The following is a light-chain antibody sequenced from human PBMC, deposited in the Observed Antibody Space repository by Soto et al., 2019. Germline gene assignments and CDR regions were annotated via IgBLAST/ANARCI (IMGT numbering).Light chain of an antibody. CDR3: QQSYSTPPFT. Sequence: DIPMTQSPSTLSAAVGDRVTITCRASQRISSYLNWYQQKPGKAPKLLIYAASSLQSGVPSRFSGSGSGTDFTLTISSLQPEDFATYYCQQSYSTPPFTFGAGTKVDIK. CDR1: QRISSY. J-gene: IGKJ3*01. V-gene: IGKV1-39*01. CDR2: AAS.